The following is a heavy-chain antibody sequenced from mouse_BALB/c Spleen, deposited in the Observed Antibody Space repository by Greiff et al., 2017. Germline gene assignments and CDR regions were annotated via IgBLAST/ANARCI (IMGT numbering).Heavy chain of an antibody. CDR2: ISYSGST. V-gene: IGHV3-2*02. D-gene: IGHD2-4*01. CDR1: GYSITSDYA. J-gene: IGHJ3*01. Sequence: VQLQQSGPGLVKPSQSLSLTCTVTGYSITSDYAWNWIRQFPGNKLEWMGYISYSGSTSYNPSLKSRISITRDTSKNQFFLQLNSVTTEDTATYYCARPYDYDGFAYWGQGTLVTVSA. CDR3: ARPYDYDGFAY.